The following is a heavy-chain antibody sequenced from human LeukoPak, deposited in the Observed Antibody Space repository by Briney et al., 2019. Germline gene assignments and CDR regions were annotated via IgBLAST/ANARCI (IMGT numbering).Heavy chain of an antibody. V-gene: IGHV3-23*01. CDR1: GFTFSSYA. CDR2: ISGSGDRT. D-gene: IGHD6-19*01. J-gene: IGHJ4*02. Sequence: GRSLRLSCAASGFTFSSYAMHWVRQAPGKGLEWVSAISGSGDRTFYADSVKGRFTISRDNSKKTLYLQMNSLRADDTAVYYCAKELAVVGQGIFDYWGQGTLVTVSS. CDR3: AKELAVVGQGIFDY.